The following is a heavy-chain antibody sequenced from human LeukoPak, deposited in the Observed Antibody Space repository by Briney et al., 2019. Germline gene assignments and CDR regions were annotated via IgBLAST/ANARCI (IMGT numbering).Heavy chain of an antibody. V-gene: IGHV3-11*01. CDR3: ATGEAMFAYYFDY. Sequence: GGSLRLSCAASGFTFSDYYMSWIRQAPGKGLGWVSYISSSGSTIYYADSVKGRFTISRDNAKNSLYLQMNSLRAEDTAVYYCATGEAMFAYYFDYWGQGTLVTVPS. CDR1: GFTFSDYY. CDR2: ISSSGSTI. D-gene: IGHD3-10*02. J-gene: IGHJ4*02.